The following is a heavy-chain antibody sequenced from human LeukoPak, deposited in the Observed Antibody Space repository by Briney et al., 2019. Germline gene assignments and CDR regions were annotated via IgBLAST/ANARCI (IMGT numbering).Heavy chain of an antibody. V-gene: IGHV4-59*08. CDR2: IYYSGST. CDR3: ARLGCSGGSCYPNFDY. CDR1: GGSISSYY. J-gene: IGHJ4*02. Sequence: SSETLSLTCTVSGGSISSYYWSWIRQPPGKGLEWIGYIYYSGSTNCNPSLKSRVTISVDTSKNQFSLKLSSVTAADTAVYYCARLGCSGGSCYPNFDYWGQGTLVTVSS. D-gene: IGHD2-15*01.